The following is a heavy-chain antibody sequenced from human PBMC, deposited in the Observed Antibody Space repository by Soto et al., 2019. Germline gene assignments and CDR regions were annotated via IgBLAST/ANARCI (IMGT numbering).Heavy chain of an antibody. J-gene: IGHJ4*02. V-gene: IGHV4-39*01. Sequence: PSETLSLTXTVSGGSISSSSYYWGWIRQPPGKGLEWIGSIYYSGSTYYNPSLKSRVTISVDTSKNQFSLKLSSVTAADTAVYYCARQSDCSGGSCDMDYWGQGTLVTVSS. CDR2: IYYSGST. CDR1: GGSISSSSYY. D-gene: IGHD2-15*01. CDR3: ARQSDCSGGSCDMDY.